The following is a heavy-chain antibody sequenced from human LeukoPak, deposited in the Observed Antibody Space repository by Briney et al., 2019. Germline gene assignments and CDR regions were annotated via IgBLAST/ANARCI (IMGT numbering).Heavy chain of an antibody. V-gene: IGHV1-69*04. CDR2: IIPILGIA. J-gene: IGHJ6*02. Sequence: ASVKVSCKASGGTFSSYAITWVRQAPGQGLEWMGRIIPILGIANYAQKFQGRVTITADKSTSTAYMELSSLRFEDTAAYYCARDRLYDFWSGYYRGPQYYYYYGMDVWGQGTTVTVSS. CDR1: GGTFSSYA. D-gene: IGHD3-3*01. CDR3: ARDRLYDFWSGYYRGPQYYYYYGMDV.